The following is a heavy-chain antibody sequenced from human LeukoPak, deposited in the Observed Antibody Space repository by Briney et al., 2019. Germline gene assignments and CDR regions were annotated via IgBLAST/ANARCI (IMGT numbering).Heavy chain of an antibody. D-gene: IGHD2-15*01. V-gene: IGHV3-23*01. Sequence: PGGSLRLSCAASGFTFSDYYMSWIRQAPGKGLEWVSATSSSDAGKYYADSVRGRFTISRDNSRNTMYLQMNSLRVEDAAVYYCAKAPVTSCRGAFCYPFDSWGQGTLVTVSS. J-gene: IGHJ4*02. CDR2: TSSSDAGK. CDR3: AKAPVTSCRGAFCYPFDS. CDR1: GFTFSDYY.